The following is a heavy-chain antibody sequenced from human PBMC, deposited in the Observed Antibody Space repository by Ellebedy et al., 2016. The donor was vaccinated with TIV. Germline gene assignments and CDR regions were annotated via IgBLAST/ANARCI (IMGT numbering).Heavy chain of an antibody. V-gene: IGHV4-31*03. CDR1: GGSISSGGYY. CDR3: AGGGFLWEPYLN. CDR2: IYYSGST. D-gene: IGHD1-26*01. Sequence: MPSETLSLTCTFSGGSISSGGYYRSWIRQHPGKGLEWIGYIYYSGSTYYNPSLKSRVTISVDTSKNQFSLKLSSVTAADTAVYYCAGGGFLWEPYLNWGQGTLVTVSS. J-gene: IGHJ4*02.